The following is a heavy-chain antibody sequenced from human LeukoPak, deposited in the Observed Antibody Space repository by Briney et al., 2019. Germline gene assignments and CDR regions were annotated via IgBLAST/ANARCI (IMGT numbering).Heavy chain of an antibody. CDR3: ARMGGSFQLEYFQH. V-gene: IGHV3-53*01. CDR2: IYSGGST. Sequence: GGSLRLSCAASGFTVSSNYMSWVRQAPGKGLEWVSVIYSGGSTYYADSVKGRFTISRDNSKNTLYLQMNRLRAEDTAVYYCARMGGSFQLEYFQHWGQGTLVTVSS. D-gene: IGHD1-26*01. J-gene: IGHJ1*01. CDR1: GFTVSSNY.